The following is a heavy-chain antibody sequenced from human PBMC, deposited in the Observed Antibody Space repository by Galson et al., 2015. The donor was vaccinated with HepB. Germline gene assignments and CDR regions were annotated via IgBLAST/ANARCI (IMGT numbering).Heavy chain of an antibody. D-gene: IGHD3-3*01. CDR2: MSYDGSNE. Sequence: SLRLSCAASGFTFSTYAMHWVRQAPGKGLEWVAVMSYDGSNESYADSVKGRFTISRDNSKNTLYLQMNSLRAEDTAVCYCAKDLKNSYDFWSAAPFDIWGQGTMVTVSS. V-gene: IGHV3-30-3*01. CDR1: GFTFSTYA. J-gene: IGHJ3*02. CDR3: AKDLKNSYDFWSAAPFDI.